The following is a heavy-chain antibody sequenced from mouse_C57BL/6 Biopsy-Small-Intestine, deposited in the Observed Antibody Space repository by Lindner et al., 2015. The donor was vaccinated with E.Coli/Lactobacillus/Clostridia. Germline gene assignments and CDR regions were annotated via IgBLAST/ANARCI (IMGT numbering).Heavy chain of an antibody. CDR2: INPYNDGT. D-gene: IGHD2-5*01. Sequence: VQLQESGPELVKPGASVKMSCKASGYTFTDYVMHWVKQKPGQGLEWIGYINPYNDGTKYNEKFKGKATLTSDKSSSTAYIEFSSLTSEDSAVYYCVRNHYSNNDAMDYWGQGTSVTVSS. CDR3: VRNHYSNNDAMDY. V-gene: IGHV1-14*01. CDR1: GYTFTDYV. J-gene: IGHJ4*01.